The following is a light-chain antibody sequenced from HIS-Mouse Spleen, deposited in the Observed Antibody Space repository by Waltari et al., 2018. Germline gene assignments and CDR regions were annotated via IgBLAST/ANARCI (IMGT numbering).Light chain of an antibody. J-gene: IGKJ5*01. CDR3: QQYGSSPPIT. Sequence: EIVLTQSPGTLSLSPGERATLSCRASQSVSSSYLAWYQRKPGKAPRLLIYGASSRATGIPDRFSGSGSGTDFTLTISRLEPEDFAVYYCQQYGSSPPITFGQGTRLEIK. CDR1: QSVSSSY. CDR2: GAS. V-gene: IGKV3-20*01.